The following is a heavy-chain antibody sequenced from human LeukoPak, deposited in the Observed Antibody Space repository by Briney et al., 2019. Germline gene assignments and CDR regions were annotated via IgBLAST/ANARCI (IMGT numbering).Heavy chain of an antibody. D-gene: IGHD6-13*01. Sequence: SQTLSLTCAISGDSVSSNSAAWNWIRQSPSRGLEWLGRTYYRSKWYNDYAVSVKSRITINPDTSKNQFSLQLNSVTPEDTAVYYCARVSYPRVYSSSWYNPQYYFDYWGQGTLVTVSS. CDR1: GDSVSSNSAA. CDR2: TYYRSKWYN. J-gene: IGHJ4*02. CDR3: ARVSYPRVYSSSWYNPQYYFDY. V-gene: IGHV6-1*01.